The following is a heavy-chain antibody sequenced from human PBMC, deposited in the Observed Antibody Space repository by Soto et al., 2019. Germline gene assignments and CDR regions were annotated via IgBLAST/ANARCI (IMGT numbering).Heavy chain of an antibody. CDR2: IYYSGST. Sequence: PSETLSLTCTVSGGSISSGSYYWDWIRQPPGKGLEWIGSIYYSGSTYYNPSLKSRVTISVDTSKNQFSLKLSSVTPADTAVYYCARQEGGSYPPWDYYGMDVWGQGTTVT. D-gene: IGHD1-26*01. CDR3: ARQEGGSYPPWDYYGMDV. V-gene: IGHV4-39*01. CDR1: GGSISSGSYY. J-gene: IGHJ6*02.